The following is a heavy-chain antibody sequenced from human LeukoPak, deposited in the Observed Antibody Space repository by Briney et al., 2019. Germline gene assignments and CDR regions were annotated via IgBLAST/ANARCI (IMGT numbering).Heavy chain of an antibody. CDR2: ISYDGSDK. J-gene: IGHJ4*02. Sequence: GGSLRLSCAASGFTFSSYAMHWVRQAPGKGLEWVAVISYDGSDKYYADSVKGRFTISRDNSKNTLYLQMNGLRAEDTAVYYCARDLYVRELDYWGQGTLVTVSS. CDR1: GFTFSSYA. V-gene: IGHV3-30-3*01. CDR3: ARDLYVRELDY. D-gene: IGHD1-26*01.